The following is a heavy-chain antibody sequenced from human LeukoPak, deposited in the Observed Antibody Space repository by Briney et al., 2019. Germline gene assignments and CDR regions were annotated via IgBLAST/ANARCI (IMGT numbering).Heavy chain of an antibody. Sequence: GGSLRLSCAASGFTFSSYAMNWVSQAPGKGLEWVSTISDSGDWTHYADSVKGRFTISRDNSKNTLYLLMNSLRAEDTAVYYCASRDPCSGGSCYGLGYWGQGTLVTVSS. V-gene: IGHV3-23*01. CDR2: ISDSGDWT. J-gene: IGHJ4*02. D-gene: IGHD2-15*01. CDR3: ASRDPCSGGSCYGLGY. CDR1: GFTFSSYA.